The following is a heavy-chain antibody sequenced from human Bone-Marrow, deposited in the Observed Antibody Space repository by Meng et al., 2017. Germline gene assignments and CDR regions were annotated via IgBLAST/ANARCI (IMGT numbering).Heavy chain of an antibody. Sequence: ASVKVSCKASGYTFTSYAMNWVRQAPGQGLEWLGWINTNTGNPTYAQGFPGRFVFSLDTSVSTAYLQISSLTAEDTAVYYCARAEYWRSGWYFDYWGQGTLVTVSS. J-gene: IGHJ4*02. CDR1: GYTFTSYA. V-gene: IGHV7-4-1*02. CDR2: INTNTGNP. CDR3: ARAEYWRSGWYFDY. D-gene: IGHD6-19*01.